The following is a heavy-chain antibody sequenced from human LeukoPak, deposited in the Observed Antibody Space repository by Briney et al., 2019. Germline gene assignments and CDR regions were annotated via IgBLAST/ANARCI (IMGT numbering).Heavy chain of an antibody. J-gene: IGHJ5*02. Sequence: ASGTLSLTCAVSGGSISSSNWWSWVRQPPGKGLEWIGEIYHSGSTNYNPSLKSRVTISVDKSKNQFSLKLSSVTAADTAVYYCARVIGYYGSGSYLWFDPWGRGTLVTVSS. CDR3: ARVIGYYGSGSYLWFDP. D-gene: IGHD3-10*01. CDR1: GGSISSSNW. CDR2: IYHSGST. V-gene: IGHV4-4*02.